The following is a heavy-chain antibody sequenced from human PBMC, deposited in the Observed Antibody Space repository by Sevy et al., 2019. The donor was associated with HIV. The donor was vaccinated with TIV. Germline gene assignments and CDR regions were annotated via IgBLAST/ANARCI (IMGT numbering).Heavy chain of an antibody. D-gene: IGHD3-3*01. V-gene: IGHV1-2*02. J-gene: IGHJ6*02. CDR2: INPKSGAT. CDR1: GYTFSDSGYY. CDR3: ARESYDFWTGPVDYDYGMDV. Sequence: ASVKVPCKASGYTFSDSGYYVHWVRQAPGQGLEWMGWINPKSGATNYAQKFQGRVNMTRDTSVSTANMELNRLTSDDTAVYYCARESYDFWTGPVDYDYGMDVWGQGTTVTVSS.